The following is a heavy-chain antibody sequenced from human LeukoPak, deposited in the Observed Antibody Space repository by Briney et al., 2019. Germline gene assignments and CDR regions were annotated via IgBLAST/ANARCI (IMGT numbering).Heavy chain of an antibody. CDR1: GFTFDDYA. CDR3: AKDIVAVAVTSSDY. V-gene: IGHV3-9*01. D-gene: IGHD6-19*01. Sequence: GGSLRLSCAASGFTFDDYAMHWVRQAPGKGLECVSGISWNSGRIGYADSVKGRFTISRDNSKNTLYLQMNSLRAGDTAVYYCAKDIVAVAVTSSDYWGQGTLVTVSS. J-gene: IGHJ4*02. CDR2: ISWNSGRI.